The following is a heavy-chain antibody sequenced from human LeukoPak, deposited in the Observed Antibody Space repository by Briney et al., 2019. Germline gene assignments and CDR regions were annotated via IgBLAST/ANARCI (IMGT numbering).Heavy chain of an antibody. CDR3: ASFGSGSNLDAFDI. CDR1: GFIFSNYW. Sequence: GGSLRLSCAASGFIFSNYWIHWVRQAPGEGLVWVSRIRSEGGVATYADSVEGRFTISRGNAKNTLFLQMNSLRAEDTAVYYCASFGSGSNLDAFDIWGQGTMVTVST. J-gene: IGHJ3*02. CDR2: IRSEGGVA. D-gene: IGHD3-10*01. V-gene: IGHV3-74*01.